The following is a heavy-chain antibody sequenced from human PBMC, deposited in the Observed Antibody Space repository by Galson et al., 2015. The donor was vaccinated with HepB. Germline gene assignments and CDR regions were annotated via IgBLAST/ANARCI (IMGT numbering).Heavy chain of an antibody. J-gene: IGHJ4*02. D-gene: IGHD4-17*01. V-gene: IGHV3-13*04. Sequence: SLRLSCAASGFTFSSYDMHWVRQATGKGLEWVSAIGTAGDTYYPGSVKGRFTISRDNSKNTLYLQMNSLRAEDTAVYYCAKEGGGGYGDYYYFDYWGQGTLVTVSS. CDR3: AKEGGGGYGDYYYFDY. CDR1: GFTFSSYD. CDR2: IGTAGDT.